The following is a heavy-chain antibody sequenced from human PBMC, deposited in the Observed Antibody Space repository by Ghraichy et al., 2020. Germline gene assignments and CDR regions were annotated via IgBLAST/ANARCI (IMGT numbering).Heavy chain of an antibody. CDR3: ARVGSLYSSGWYVGY. V-gene: IGHV1-2*06. D-gene: IGHD6-19*01. Sequence: ASVKVSCKASGYTFTGYYMHWVRQAPGQGLEWMGRINPNSGGTNYAQKFQGRVTMTRDTSISTAYMELSRLRSDDTAVYYCARVGSLYSSGWYVGYWGQGTLVTVSS. J-gene: IGHJ4*02. CDR1: GYTFTGYY. CDR2: INPNSGGT.